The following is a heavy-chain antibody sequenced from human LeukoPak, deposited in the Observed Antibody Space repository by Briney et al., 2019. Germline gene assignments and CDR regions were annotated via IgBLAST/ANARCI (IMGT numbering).Heavy chain of an antibody. D-gene: IGHD6-6*01. CDR2: ISSSGSTI. V-gene: IGHV3-11*04. Sequence: PGGSLRLSCAASGFTFSDYYMSWIRQAPGKGLEWVSYISSSGSTIYYPDSVKGRFTISRDNSKNTLYLQMNSLRAEDTAVYYCAFYSSSPSGAYWGQGTLVTVSS. CDR3: AFYSSSPSGAY. CDR1: GFTFSDYY. J-gene: IGHJ4*02.